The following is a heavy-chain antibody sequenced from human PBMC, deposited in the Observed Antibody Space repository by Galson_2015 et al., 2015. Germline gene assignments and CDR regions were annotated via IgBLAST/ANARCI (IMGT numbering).Heavy chain of an antibody. CDR1: GGSFSGSY. V-gene: IGHV4-34*01. Sequence: ETLSLTCAVYGGSFSGSYWSWIRQPPGKGLEWIGEINHSGSTNYNPSLKSRVTISVDTSKNQFSLKLSSVTAADTAVYYCARERKVGATYNFDYWGQGTLVTVSS. D-gene: IGHD1-26*01. CDR3: ARERKVGATYNFDY. CDR2: INHSGST. J-gene: IGHJ4*02.